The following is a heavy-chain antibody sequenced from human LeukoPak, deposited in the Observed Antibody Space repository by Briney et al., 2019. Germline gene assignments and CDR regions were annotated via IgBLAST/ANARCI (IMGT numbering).Heavy chain of an antibody. V-gene: IGHV1-2*02. CDR3: ARERPMVRGVPGPFDY. Sequence: ASVKVSCKASGYTFTGYYMHSVRQAPGQGLEWMGWINPNSGGTNYAQKFQGRVTMTRDTSISTAYMELSRLRSDDTAVYYCARERPMVRGVPGPFDYWGQGTLVTVSS. D-gene: IGHD3-10*01. J-gene: IGHJ4*02. CDR1: GYTFTGYY. CDR2: INPNSGGT.